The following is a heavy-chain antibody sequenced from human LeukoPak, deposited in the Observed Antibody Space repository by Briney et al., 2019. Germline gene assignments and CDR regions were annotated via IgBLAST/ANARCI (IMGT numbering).Heavy chain of an antibody. CDR2: IIPIFGTA. J-gene: IGHJ5*02. CDR3: ARDKGVHLGFDP. CDR1: GGTFSSYA. D-gene: IGHD2-8*01. Sequence: GASVTVSCTASGGTFSSYAISWVRQAPGQGLEWMGGIIPIFGTANYAQKFQGRVTITADESTSTAYMELSSLRSEDTAVYYCARDKGVHLGFDPWGQGTLVTVSS. V-gene: IGHV1-69*13.